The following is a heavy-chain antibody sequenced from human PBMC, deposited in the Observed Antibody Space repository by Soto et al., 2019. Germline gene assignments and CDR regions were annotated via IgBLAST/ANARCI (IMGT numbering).Heavy chain of an antibody. J-gene: IGHJ4*02. CDR1: GFSFVTYA. Sequence: GRALRLSCAASGFSFVTYAIGCVRHPPWKGLEWVSGMSNSGDGTYYADSVKGLFTISRDNFQNTLYLQLSSLRAEDTAVYYCPKYAASSSGWYYYDLWGQGRLVSVSS. V-gene: IGHV3-23*01. CDR2: MSNSGDGT. CDR3: PKYAASSSGWYYYDL. D-gene: IGHD6-19*01.